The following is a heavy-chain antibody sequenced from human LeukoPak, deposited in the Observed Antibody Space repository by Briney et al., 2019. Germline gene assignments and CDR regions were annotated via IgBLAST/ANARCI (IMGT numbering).Heavy chain of an antibody. CDR1: GFTFRSYA. V-gene: IGHV3-48*04. Sequence: GGSLRLSCAASGFTFRSYAMSWVRQAPGKGLEWVSYISSSGSTIYYADSVKGRFTISRDNAKNSLYLQMNSLRAEDTAVYYCARPDPDYYYGMDVWGQGTTVTVSS. CDR3: ARPDPDYYYGMDV. J-gene: IGHJ6*02. CDR2: ISSSGSTI.